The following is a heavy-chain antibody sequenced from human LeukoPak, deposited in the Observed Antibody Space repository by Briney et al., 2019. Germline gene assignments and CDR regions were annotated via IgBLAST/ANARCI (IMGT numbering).Heavy chain of an antibody. Sequence: PSETQSLTCTVAGGYISSYYWNWIRQPPGKGLEWIGYIYYSGSTNYNPSLKSRVTISVDTSKNQFSLKLSSVTAAETAVYYCARDPPDCAVYGVYFFDYWGQGTLVTVSS. CDR3: ARDPPDCAVYGVYFFDY. V-gene: IGHV4-59*01. J-gene: IGHJ4*02. D-gene: IGHD4-17*01. CDR2: IYYSGST. CDR1: GGYISSYY.